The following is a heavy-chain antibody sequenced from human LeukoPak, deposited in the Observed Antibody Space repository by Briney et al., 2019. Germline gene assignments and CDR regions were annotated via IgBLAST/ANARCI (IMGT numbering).Heavy chain of an antibody. CDR1: GFTFDDYS. D-gene: IGHD5-18*01. CDR2: IIWNGVSS. J-gene: IGHJ4*02. V-gene: IGHV3-20*04. Sequence: GGSLRLSCAASGFTFDDYSMSWVRQPPGKGLEWVSGIIWNGVSSGYADSVKGRFTISRDNAKNSLYLQMNNLRVEDTAVYYCARGFYGYQLFDYWGQGTLVTVSS. CDR3: ARGFYGYQLFDY.